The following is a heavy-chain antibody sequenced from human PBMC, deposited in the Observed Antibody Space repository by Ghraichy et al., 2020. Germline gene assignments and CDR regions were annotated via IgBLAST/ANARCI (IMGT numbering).Heavy chain of an antibody. Sequence: SETLSLTCTVSGGSISSYYWSWIRQPPGKGLEWIGYIYYSGSTNYNPSLKSRVTISVDTSKNQFSLKLSSVTAADTAVYYCAREGNYYGSGSYYDRFGPNYYYYYGMDVWGQGTTVTVSS. CDR2: IYYSGST. CDR1: GGSISSYY. D-gene: IGHD3-10*01. V-gene: IGHV4-59*12. CDR3: AREGNYYGSGSYYDRFGPNYYYYYGMDV. J-gene: IGHJ6*02.